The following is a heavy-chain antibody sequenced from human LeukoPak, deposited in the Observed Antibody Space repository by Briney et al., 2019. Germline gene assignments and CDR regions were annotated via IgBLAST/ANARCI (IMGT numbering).Heavy chain of an antibody. D-gene: IGHD4-17*01. Sequence: GGSLRLSCAASGFTFSSYAMNWVRQAPGKXLEWVSAISGGGGTTYYADSVKGRFTISRDNSKNTLYLQMNSLRAEDTAVYYCAKGTMVTTYNWDHWGQGTLVTVSS. V-gene: IGHV3-23*01. CDR1: GFTFSSYA. CDR3: AKGTMVTTYNWDH. CDR2: ISGGGGTT. J-gene: IGHJ4*02.